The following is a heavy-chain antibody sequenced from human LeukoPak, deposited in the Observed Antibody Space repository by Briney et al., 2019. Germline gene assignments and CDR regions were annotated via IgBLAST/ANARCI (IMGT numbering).Heavy chain of an antibody. CDR1: GWPFSGYY. V-gene: IGHV4-34*01. CDR3: ARGGVLRYSAGGVYYYGMDV. CDR2: INHSEST. J-gene: IGHJ6*04. Sequence: SETLFLTCAVYGWPFSGYYWSWIRQPPGKGLEWIGEINHSESTNYNPSLKSRVTISVDTSKNQFSLKLSSVTAADTAVYYCARGGVLRYSAGGVYYYGMDVWGKGTTVTVSS. D-gene: IGHD3-9*01.